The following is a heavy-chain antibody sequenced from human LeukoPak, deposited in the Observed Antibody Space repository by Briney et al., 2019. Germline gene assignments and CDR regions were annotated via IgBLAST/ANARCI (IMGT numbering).Heavy chain of an antibody. D-gene: IGHD4-17*01. CDR3: AKDDTVTKGGAFDY. J-gene: IGHJ4*02. V-gene: IGHV3-30*02. CDR1: GFTFSSYA. Sequence: GGSLRLSCAASGFTFSSYAMHWVRQAPGKGLEWVAFIRYDGSNKYYADSVKGRFTISRDNSKNTLYLQMNSLRAEDTAVYYCAKDDTVTKGGAFDYWGQGTLVTVSS. CDR2: IRYDGSNK.